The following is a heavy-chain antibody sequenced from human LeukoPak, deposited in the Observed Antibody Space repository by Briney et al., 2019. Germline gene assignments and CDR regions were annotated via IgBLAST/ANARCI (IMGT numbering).Heavy chain of an antibody. Sequence: SETLSLTCTVSGGSISSYYWGWIRQPPGKGLEWNANIYYNGRTYYNPSLKSRVTISEDTSNNQFSLKLSSVTAADTAVYFCVSLVDTAMIKTMFNYWGQGTLVTVSS. CDR1: GGSISSYY. D-gene: IGHD5-18*01. CDR2: IYYNGRT. CDR3: VSLVDTAMIKTMFNY. V-gene: IGHV4-59*12. J-gene: IGHJ4*02.